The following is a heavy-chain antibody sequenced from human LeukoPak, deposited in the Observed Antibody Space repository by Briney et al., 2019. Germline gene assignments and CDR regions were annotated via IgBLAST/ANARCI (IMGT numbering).Heavy chain of an antibody. J-gene: IGHJ4*02. V-gene: IGHV3-23*01. CDR3: AKAGDSSSATLFLD. Sequence: PGGSLRLSCAASGFTFNTYAMSWVRQAPGKGLGWVSTISGSGASTYVADSVKGRFTISRDNSKNTLYLQMNSLRAEDTAVYYCAKAGDSSSATLFLDWGQGTLVTVSS. CDR1: GFTFNTYA. D-gene: IGHD6-6*01. CDR2: ISGSGAST.